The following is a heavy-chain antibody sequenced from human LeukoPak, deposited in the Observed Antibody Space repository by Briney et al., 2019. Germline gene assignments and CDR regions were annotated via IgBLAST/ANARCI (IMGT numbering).Heavy chain of an antibody. CDR3: ARDYESSGSNGAFDM. D-gene: IGHD6-19*01. CDR2: IYSGGST. J-gene: IGHJ3*02. Sequence: GGSLRLSCAASGFTVSTNYMSWVRQAPGKGLEWVSVIYSGGSTHYAESVKGRFTISRDNSKNTVYLQMNSVRAEDTAVYYCARDYESSGSNGAFDMWGQGTMVTVSS. V-gene: IGHV3-53*01. CDR1: GFTVSTNY.